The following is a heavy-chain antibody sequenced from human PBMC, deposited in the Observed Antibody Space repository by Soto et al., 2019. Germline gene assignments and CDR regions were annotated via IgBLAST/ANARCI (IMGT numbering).Heavy chain of an antibody. Sequence: QVQLVQSGAGVKKPGSSVKVSCKASGGTFSSYAISWVRQAPGQGLEWMGGIIPIFGTANYAQKFQGRVTITADESTSTAYMELSSLRSEDTAVYYCASRRYYDFWSGYYGMDVWGQGTTVTVSS. CDR1: GGTFSSYA. CDR2: IIPIFGTA. J-gene: IGHJ6*02. V-gene: IGHV1-69*01. D-gene: IGHD3-3*01. CDR3: ASRRYYDFWSGYYGMDV.